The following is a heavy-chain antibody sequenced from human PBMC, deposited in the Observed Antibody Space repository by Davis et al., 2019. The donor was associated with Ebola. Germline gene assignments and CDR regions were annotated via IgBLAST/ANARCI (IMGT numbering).Heavy chain of an antibody. CDR2: INHSGST. CDR1: GGSFSGYY. D-gene: IGHD1-20*01. Sequence: SETLSLTCAVYGGSFSGYYWSWIRQPPGKGLEWIGEINHSGSTNYNPSLKSRVTISVDTSKNQFSLKLSSVTAADTAVYYCARDLGGYDNWNPIDYWGQGTLVTVSS. V-gene: IGHV4-34*01. J-gene: IGHJ4*02. CDR3: ARDLGGYDNWNPIDY.